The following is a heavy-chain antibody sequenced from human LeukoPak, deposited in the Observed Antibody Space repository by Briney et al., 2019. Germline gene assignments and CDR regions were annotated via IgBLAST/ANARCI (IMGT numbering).Heavy chain of an antibody. CDR1: GFTFSSYE. D-gene: IGHD5-24*01. CDR3: ARDQWLHRYFDY. J-gene: IGHJ4*02. V-gene: IGHV3-48*03. Sequence: PGGSLRLSCAASGFTFSSYEMNWVRQAPGKGLEWVSYISSSGSTIYYADSVKGRFTISRDNAKNSLYLQTNSLRAEDTAVYYCARDQWLHRYFDYWGQGTLVTVSS. CDR2: ISSSGSTI.